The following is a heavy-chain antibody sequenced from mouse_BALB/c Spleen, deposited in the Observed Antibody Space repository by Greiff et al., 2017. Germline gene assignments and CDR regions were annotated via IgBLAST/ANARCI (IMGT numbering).Heavy chain of an antibody. CDR3: ARQGGITTVVATDYAMDY. CDR2: ISSGGGST. V-gene: IGHV5-12-1*01. D-gene: IGHD1-1*01. CDR1: GFAFSSYD. J-gene: IGHJ4*01. Sequence: EVQRVESGGGLVKPGGSLKLSCAASGFAFSSYDMSWVRQTPEKRLEWVAYISSGGGSTYYPDTVKGRFTISRDNAKNTLYLQMSSLKSEDTAMYYCARQGGITTVVATDYAMDYWGQGTSVTVSS.